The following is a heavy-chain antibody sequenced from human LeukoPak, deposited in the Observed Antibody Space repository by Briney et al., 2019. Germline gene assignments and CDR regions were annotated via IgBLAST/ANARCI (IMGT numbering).Heavy chain of an antibody. CDR3: ARAQRYSSSWYREYAFDI. J-gene: IGHJ3*02. V-gene: IGHV1-8*03. CDR2: MNPNSGNT. Sequence: ASVKVSCKASGYTFTSYDINWVRQATGQGLEWMGWMNPNSGNTGYAQKFQGRVTITRNTSISTAYMELSSLRSEDTAVYYCARAQRYSSSWYREYAFDIWGQGTMVTVSS. D-gene: IGHD6-13*01. CDR1: GYTFTSYD.